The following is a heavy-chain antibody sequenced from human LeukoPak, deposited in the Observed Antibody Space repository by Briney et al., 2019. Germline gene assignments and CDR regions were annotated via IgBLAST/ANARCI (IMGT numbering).Heavy chain of an antibody. CDR2: ISHNGST. V-gene: IGHV4-59*08. CDR1: GGSISSYY. D-gene: IGHD5-12*01. Sequence: SETLSLTCTVSGGSISSYYWSWIRQPPGKGLEWIGHISHNGSTYYNPSLKSRVTISVDTSKNQFSLRLSSVTAADTALYYCARVYSGYERAVDYWGQGTLVTVSS. J-gene: IGHJ4*02. CDR3: ARVYSGYERAVDY.